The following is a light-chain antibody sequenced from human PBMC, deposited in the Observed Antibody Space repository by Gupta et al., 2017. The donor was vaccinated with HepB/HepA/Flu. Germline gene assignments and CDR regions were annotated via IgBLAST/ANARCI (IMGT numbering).Light chain of an antibody. CDR1: HSLLDSDGSTY. CDR2: KSS. Sequence: DVVMTQSPLSLPVTLAQPASIIRRTNHSLLDSDGSTYLNWFQQRPGQSPRRLIYKSSKRDCGVPDRFSGSGSGTDFTLKISRVEAEDVGVYYCRQGERWPWTFGQGTKVDIK. V-gene: IGKV2-30*01. J-gene: IGKJ1*01. CDR3: RQGERWPWT.